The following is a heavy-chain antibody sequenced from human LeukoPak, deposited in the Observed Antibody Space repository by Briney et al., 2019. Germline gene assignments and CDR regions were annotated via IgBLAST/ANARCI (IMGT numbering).Heavy chain of an antibody. J-gene: IGHJ4*02. Sequence: LGRSLRLSCAASGFTFDDYAMHWVRQAPGKGLEWVSGISWNSGSIGYADSVKGRFTISRDNAKNSLYLQMNSLRPEDMALYYCARGAGYSYVLYYFDYWGQGTLVTVSS. CDR1: GFTFDDYA. V-gene: IGHV3-9*03. CDR3: ARGAGYSYVLYYFDY. D-gene: IGHD5-18*01. CDR2: ISWNSGSI.